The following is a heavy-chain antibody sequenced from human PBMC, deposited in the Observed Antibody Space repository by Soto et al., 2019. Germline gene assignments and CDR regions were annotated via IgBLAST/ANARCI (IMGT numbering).Heavy chain of an antibody. Sequence: EVQLLESGGGLVQPGGSLRLSCAASGFTFSNAWMSWVRQAPGKGLEWVGRIKSKTDGGTTDYAAPVKGRFTISRDDSKNTLYLQMNSLKTEDTAVYYCTTVWLVRDYGMDVWGQGTTVTVSS. J-gene: IGHJ6*02. CDR2: IKSKTDGGTT. V-gene: IGHV3-15*01. D-gene: IGHD6-19*01. CDR3: TTVWLVRDYGMDV. CDR1: GFTFSNAW.